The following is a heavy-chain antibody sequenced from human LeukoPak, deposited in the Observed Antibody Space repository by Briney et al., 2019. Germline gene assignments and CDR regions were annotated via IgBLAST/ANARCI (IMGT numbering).Heavy chain of an antibody. CDR2: ISGDGTET. V-gene: IGHV3-21*04. CDR3: ARGGGLDV. J-gene: IGHJ6*02. Sequence: PGGSLRLSCTASGLIFSNYAMTWVRQAPRKGLEWVSTISGDGTETFYADSVKGRFTISRDNAKNSLYLQMSNLRAEDTAVYFCARGGGLDVWGQGATVTVSS. D-gene: IGHD3-16*01. CDR1: GLIFSNYA.